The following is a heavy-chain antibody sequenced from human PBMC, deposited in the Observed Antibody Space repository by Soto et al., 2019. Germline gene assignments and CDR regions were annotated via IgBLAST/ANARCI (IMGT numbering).Heavy chain of an antibody. Sequence: EVQLVESGGGLVQPGGSLRLSCAASGFTFSSYDMHWVRQATGKGLQWVSAIGTAGDTYYPGSMKGRFTISRDNAKSSSGLQMNSPRAGDTAVYYCAKVSVDLTIAYWGQRTLVTVAS. CDR1: GFTFSSYD. CDR2: IGTAGDT. D-gene: IGHD1-1*01. V-gene: IGHV3-13*01. CDR3: AKVSVDLTIAY. J-gene: IGHJ4*02.